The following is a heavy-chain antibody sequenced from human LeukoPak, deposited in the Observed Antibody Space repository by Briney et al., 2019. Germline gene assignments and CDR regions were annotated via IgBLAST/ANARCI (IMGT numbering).Heavy chain of an antibody. CDR2: IYSGGST. D-gene: IGHD6-19*01. J-gene: IGHJ4*02. CDR3: ASGYSSGWLDY. Sequence: GGSLRFSCAASGFTVSSNYMSWVRQAPGKGLEWVSVIYSGGSTYYADSVKGRFTISRDNSKNTLYLQMNSLRAEDTAVYYCASGYSSGWLDYWGQGTLVTVSS. V-gene: IGHV3-66*01. CDR1: GFTVSSNY.